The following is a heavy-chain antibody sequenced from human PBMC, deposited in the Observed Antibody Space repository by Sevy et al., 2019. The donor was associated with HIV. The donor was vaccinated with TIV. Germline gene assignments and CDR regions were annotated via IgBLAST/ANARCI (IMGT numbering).Heavy chain of an antibody. Sequence: ASVKVSCKASGYTFTSYDINWVRQATGQGLEWMGWMNPNSGNTGYAQKFQGRVTMTRNTSISTAYMELSSLKSEDTAEYYCAGDTYYYDSSGYFIFDYWGQGTLVTVSS. D-gene: IGHD3-22*01. CDR2: MNPNSGNT. J-gene: IGHJ4*01. CDR1: GYTFTSYD. V-gene: IGHV1-8*01. CDR3: AGDTYYYDSSGYFIFDY.